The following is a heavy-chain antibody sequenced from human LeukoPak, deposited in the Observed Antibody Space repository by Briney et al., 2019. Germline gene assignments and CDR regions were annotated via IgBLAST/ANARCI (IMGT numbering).Heavy chain of an antibody. CDR1: GFTFSRYA. CDR2: ISYDGSNK. CDR3: ANYYELLTGYSVTERTFDY. D-gene: IGHD3-9*01. J-gene: IGHJ4*02. V-gene: IGHV3-30*04. Sequence: TGGSLRLSCAASGFTFSRYAMHWVRQAPGKGLEWVAFISYDGSNKYYTDSVKGRFTISRDNSKNTLYLQMNSLRPEDTAVYFCANYYELLTGYSVTERTFDYWGQGTLVTVSS.